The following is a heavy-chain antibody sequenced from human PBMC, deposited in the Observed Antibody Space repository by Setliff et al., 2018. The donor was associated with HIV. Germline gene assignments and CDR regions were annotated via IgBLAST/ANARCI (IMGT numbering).Heavy chain of an antibody. CDR3: AKGRYSSGANYYYYYLDV. CDR2: ISGSGGST. J-gene: IGHJ6*03. Sequence: GGSLRLSCAASGFTFSSYAMSWVRQAPGKGLEWVSAISGSGGSTYYADSVKGRFTISRDNSKNTLYLQMNSLRAEDTAVYYCAKGRYSSGANYYYYYLDVWGKGTTVTVSS. D-gene: IGHD6-19*01. CDR1: GFTFSSYA. V-gene: IGHV3-23*01.